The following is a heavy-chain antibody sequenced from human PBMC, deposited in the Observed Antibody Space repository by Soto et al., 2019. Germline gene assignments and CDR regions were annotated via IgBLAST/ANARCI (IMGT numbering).Heavy chain of an antibody. CDR3: ARDCPPPGIVPLTHKNHWFYP. CDR1: GYTFTSYY. CDR2: INPSGGST. V-gene: IGHV1-46*03. J-gene: IGHJ5*02. Sequence: QVQLVQSGAEVKKPGASVKDSCKASGYTFTSYYMHWVRQAPGQGLEWMGIINPSGGSTSYAQKLQGRVTMKGETSTSTDYMELSSLKSEDTAVYYCARDCPPPGIVPLTHKNHWFYPWCQGTLVTVSS. D-gene: IGHD1-26*01.